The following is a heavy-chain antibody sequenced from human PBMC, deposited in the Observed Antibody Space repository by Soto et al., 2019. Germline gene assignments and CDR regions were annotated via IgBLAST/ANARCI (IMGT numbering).Heavy chain of an antibody. CDR3: ARGPYCTNGVCEPYYFDY. CDR1: GGSFSGYY. V-gene: IGHV4-34*01. CDR2: INHSGST. J-gene: IGHJ4*02. D-gene: IGHD2-8*01. Sequence: SETLSLTCAVYGGSFSGYYWSWIRQPPGKGLEWIGEINHSGSTNYNPSLKSRVTISVDTSKNQFSLKLSSVTAADTAVYYCARGPYCTNGVCEPYYFDYWGQGTLVTVSS.